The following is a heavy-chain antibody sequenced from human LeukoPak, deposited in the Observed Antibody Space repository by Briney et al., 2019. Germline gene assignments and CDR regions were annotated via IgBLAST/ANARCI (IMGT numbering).Heavy chain of an antibody. Sequence: SETLSLTCTVSGGSISSTGYYWDWIRQPPGKGLEWIGNIYYSGINYYNPSLRSRVTISVDTSKNQFSLKVSSVTAADAAVYYCARDAILTGSFDFWGQGTLVTVSS. D-gene: IGHD3-9*01. CDR2: IYYSGIN. V-gene: IGHV4-39*02. CDR3: ARDAILTGSFDF. J-gene: IGHJ4*02. CDR1: GGSISSTGYY.